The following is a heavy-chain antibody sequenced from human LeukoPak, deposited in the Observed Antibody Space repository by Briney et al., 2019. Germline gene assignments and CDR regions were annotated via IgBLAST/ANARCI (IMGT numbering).Heavy chain of an antibody. V-gene: IGHV4-39*01. J-gene: IGHJ4*02. CDR3: AYSGSYGHLGY. CDR1: GGSISSNAYY. Sequence: SETRSLTCTVSGGSISSNAYYGAWIRQPPGKGLEWIGSIYSSVSTYYNPSLKSRVTISVDTSKNQFSLRLSSVTAADTALYYCAYSGSYGHLGYWGQGIPVTVSS. CDR2: IYSSVST. D-gene: IGHD1-26*01.